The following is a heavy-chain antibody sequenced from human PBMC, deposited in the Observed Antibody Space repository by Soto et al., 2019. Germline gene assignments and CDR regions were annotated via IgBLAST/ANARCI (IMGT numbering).Heavy chain of an antibody. Sequence: QLQLQESGPGLVKPSETLSLTCTVSGGSISSSTSYWGWIRQPPGKGLERIGSINYSGSTYYSPSLKSRVTISADTSKNQFSLKLSSVTAADTAVYYCARPVNYYYYYMDVWGKGTMVTVSS. V-gene: IGHV4-39*01. CDR1: GGSISSSTSY. CDR3: ARPVNYYYYYMDV. J-gene: IGHJ6*03. CDR2: INYSGST.